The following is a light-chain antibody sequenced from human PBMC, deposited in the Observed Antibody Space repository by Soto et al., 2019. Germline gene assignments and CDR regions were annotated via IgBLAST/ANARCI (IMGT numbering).Light chain of an antibody. CDR1: QSVSSN. V-gene: IGKV3-15*01. CDR2: GAS. J-gene: IGKJ2*01. Sequence: EIVMTQSPATLSVSPVERATLSCRASQSVSSNLAWYQQKPGQAPRLLIYGASTRATGIPARFSGSGSGTDFTLTISRLEPEDFAVYYCQQYGSSPRTFGQGTKVDI. CDR3: QQYGSSPRT.